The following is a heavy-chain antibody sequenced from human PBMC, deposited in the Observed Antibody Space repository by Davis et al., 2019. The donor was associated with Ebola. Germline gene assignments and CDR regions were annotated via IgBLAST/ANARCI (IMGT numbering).Heavy chain of an antibody. CDR3: HKGLEYYYDSSGYFYYYGMDV. V-gene: IGHV3-15*07. CDR2: IKSKTDGGTT. Sequence: PGGSLRLSCAASGFTFSNAWMNWVRQAPGKGLEWVGRIKSKTDGGTTDYAAPVKGRFTISRDDSKNTLYLQMNSLKTEDTAVYYCHKGLEYYYDSSGYFYYYGMDVWGQGTTVTVSS. CDR1: GFTFSNAW. J-gene: IGHJ6*02. D-gene: IGHD3-22*01.